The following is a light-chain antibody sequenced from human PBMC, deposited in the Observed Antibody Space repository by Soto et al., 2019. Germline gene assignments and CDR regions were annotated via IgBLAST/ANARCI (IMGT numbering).Light chain of an antibody. V-gene: IGLV1-44*01. J-gene: IGLJ1*01. CDR1: SSNIGSNP. CDR3: AAWDDSLNGLFV. Sequence: QSVLTQPPSASGTPGQRVTISCFGSSSNIGSNPVNWYQQLPGTAPKLLIYSNDQRPSGVPDRFPGSKSGTSASLAISGLQSDDDADYYCAAWDDSLNGLFVFGTG. CDR2: SND.